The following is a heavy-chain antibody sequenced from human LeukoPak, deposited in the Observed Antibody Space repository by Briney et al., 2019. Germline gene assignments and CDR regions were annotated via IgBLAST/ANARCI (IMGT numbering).Heavy chain of an antibody. CDR1: GYTFTNYY. V-gene: IGHV1-46*01. Sequence: ASVKVSCKASGYTFTNYYIHWVRQAPGQGLEWMGLINPGGDNTDYAQNFQGRVTMTRDTSTSTVYMGLSSLRSEDTAVYYCARIRDGYNDAYDIWGQGTVVTVSS. D-gene: IGHD5-24*01. CDR2: INPGGDNT. J-gene: IGHJ3*02. CDR3: ARIRDGYNDAYDI.